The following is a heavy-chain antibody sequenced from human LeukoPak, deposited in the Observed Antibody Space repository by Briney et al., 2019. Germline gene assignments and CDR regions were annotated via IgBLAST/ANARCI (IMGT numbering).Heavy chain of an antibody. CDR2: IRNDGSDK. V-gene: IGHV3-30*02. CDR1: GFIFTTHG. CDR3: ARDADWAFDY. J-gene: IGHJ4*02. Sequence: GGSLRLSCVASGFIFTTHGMHWVRQAPGKRPQWVAFIRNDGSDKYYADSVKGRFTISRDTFKNTLYVQMSSLRPEDTALYYCARDADWAFDYWGQGTLVTVSS. D-gene: IGHD2-21*01.